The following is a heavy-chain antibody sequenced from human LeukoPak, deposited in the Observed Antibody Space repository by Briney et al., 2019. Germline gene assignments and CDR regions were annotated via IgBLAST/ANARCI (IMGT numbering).Heavy chain of an antibody. CDR2: IYYSGST. J-gene: IGHJ4*02. V-gene: IGHV4-39*07. CDR1: GGSISSSSYY. D-gene: IGHD3-10*01. CDR3: ARARRITMVRGGLVYDY. Sequence: SETLSLTCTVSGGSISSSSYYWGWIRQPPGKGLEWIGSIYYSGSTYYNPSLKSRITISVDTSKNQFSLKLSSVTAADTAVYYCARARRITMVRGGLVYDYCGQGTLVTVSS.